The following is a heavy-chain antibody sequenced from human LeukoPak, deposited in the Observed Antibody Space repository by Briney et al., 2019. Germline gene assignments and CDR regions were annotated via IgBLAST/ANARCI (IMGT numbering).Heavy chain of an antibody. J-gene: IGHJ6*03. CDR2: IYTSGST. CDR3: ARGVRYCSGGSCPLCYMDV. Sequence: KASETLSLTCTVSGGSISSYYWSWIRQPAGKGLEWIGRIYTSGSTNYNPSLKSRVTISVDKSKNQFSLKLSSVTAADTAVYYCARGVRYCSGGSCPLCYMDVWGKGTTVTVSS. D-gene: IGHD2-15*01. V-gene: IGHV4-4*07. CDR1: GGSISSYY.